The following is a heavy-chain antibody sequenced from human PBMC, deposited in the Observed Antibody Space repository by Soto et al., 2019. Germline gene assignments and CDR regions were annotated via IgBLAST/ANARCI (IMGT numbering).Heavy chain of an antibody. Sequence: SETLSLTCTVSWGSISSYGWGWIRQPPGKGLEWIGYVYKSESTNYNPSLKSRVTISVDTFKNRFSLELGSVTAADRAVYFCGRNYRAMITVGGVIVRSYSPRAFWGQGTTVTVSS. CDR2: VYKSEST. CDR3: GRNYRAMITVGGVIVRSYSPRAF. CDR1: WGSISSYG. J-gene: IGHJ6*01. D-gene: IGHD3-16*02. V-gene: IGHV4-59*01.